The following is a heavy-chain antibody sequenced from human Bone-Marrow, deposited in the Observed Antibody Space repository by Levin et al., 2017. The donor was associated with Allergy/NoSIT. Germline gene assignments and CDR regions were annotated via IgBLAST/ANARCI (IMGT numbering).Heavy chain of an antibody. J-gene: IGHJ4*02. CDR2: IWKDGSNE. V-gene: IGHV3-33*01. D-gene: IGHD3-9*01. CDR1: GFTFSHYA. Sequence: GESLKISCAASGFTFSHYAMHWVRQPPGKGLEWVAVIWKDGSNEYYAGPVKGRFSISRDNSKNTLYLQMNSLRVEDTAFYYCARDWALTGYHEPTILNDHWGQGTLVTVSS. CDR3: ARDWALTGYHEPTILNDH.